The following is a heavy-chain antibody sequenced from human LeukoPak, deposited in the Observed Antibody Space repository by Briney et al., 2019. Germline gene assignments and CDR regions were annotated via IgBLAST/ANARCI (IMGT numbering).Heavy chain of an antibody. Sequence: ASLKVSCKASGYTFSSYGISWVRQAPGQGLEWMGWISAYNGNTNFAQEFQGRVTMTTDTSTSTASMELRSLRSDDTAVYYCARDQLIYNHRIIDSWGQGTLVTVSS. V-gene: IGHV1-18*01. CDR3: ARDQLIYNHRIIDS. J-gene: IGHJ4*02. CDR1: GYTFSSYG. D-gene: IGHD1-1*01. CDR2: ISAYNGNT.